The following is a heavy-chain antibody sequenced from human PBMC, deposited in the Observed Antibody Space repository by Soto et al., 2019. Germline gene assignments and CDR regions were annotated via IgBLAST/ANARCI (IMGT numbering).Heavy chain of an antibody. CDR2: ISYGGDNK. D-gene: IGHD6-13*01. J-gene: IGHJ4*02. Sequence: QVQLVESGGGVVQPGRSLRLSCAASGFIFSDYAMHWVRQAPGKGLEWVAVISYGGDNKYYADSVRGRFAISRDNLKNTLYLQMNSLNPEDTAVYHCAKARHSTSWYGVEADFWGQGTPVTVSS. CDR1: GFIFSDYA. CDR3: AKARHSTSWYGVEADF. V-gene: IGHV3-30*09.